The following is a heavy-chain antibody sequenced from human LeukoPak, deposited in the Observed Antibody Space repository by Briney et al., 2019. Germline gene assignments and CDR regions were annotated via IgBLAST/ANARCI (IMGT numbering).Heavy chain of an antibody. Sequence: SETLSLTCAVSGYSISSGYYWGWIRQPPGKGLEWIGSIYHSGSTYYNPSLKSRVTISVDTSKNQFSLKLSSVTAADTAVYYCARHLSHDSPWGQGTLVTVSS. D-gene: IGHD2-21*02. CDR3: ARHLSHDSP. CDR2: IYHSGST. V-gene: IGHV4-38-2*01. CDR1: GYSISSGYY. J-gene: IGHJ5*02.